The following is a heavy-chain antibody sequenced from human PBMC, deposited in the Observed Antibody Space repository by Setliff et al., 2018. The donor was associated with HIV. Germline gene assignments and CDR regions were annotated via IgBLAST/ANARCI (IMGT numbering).Heavy chain of an antibody. Sequence: SVKVSCKASGGTFSTYTISWVRQAPGQGLEWMGGIIPMFGTANYAQKFQGRVTITADESTSTAYMELSSLRSEDTAVYHCARGDSSGYYFNSYYFDYWGQGTLVTVSS. D-gene: IGHD3-22*01. V-gene: IGHV1-69*13. CDR2: IIPMFGTA. CDR3: ARGDSSGYYFNSYYFDY. J-gene: IGHJ4*02. CDR1: GGTFSTYT.